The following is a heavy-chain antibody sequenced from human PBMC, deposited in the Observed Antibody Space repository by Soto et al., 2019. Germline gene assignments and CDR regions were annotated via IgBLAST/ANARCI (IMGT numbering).Heavy chain of an antibody. V-gene: IGHV4-39*01. Sequence: HLQLQESGPGLVKPSETLSLTCAVSGGSITSSGFWWGWIRQPPGKGLEWIATIYDTGNTFYNPSLRSRVTISADTSKNPFALKLNSVTAADTAVYYCAKRAYGDPFDPWGQGTLVTVSS. D-gene: IGHD4-17*01. J-gene: IGHJ5*02. CDR1: GGSITSSGFW. CDR3: AKRAYGDPFDP. CDR2: IYDTGNT.